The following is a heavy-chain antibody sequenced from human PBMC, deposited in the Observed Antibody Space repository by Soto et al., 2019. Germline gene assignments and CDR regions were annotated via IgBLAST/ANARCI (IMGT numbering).Heavy chain of an antibody. CDR1: GGSISGYF. J-gene: IGHJ3*02. Sequence: PSETLSLTCTIFGGSISGYFWTWIRQPPGRGLECSGNIYYTGSSYYNPPLKSPVTISVATSKNQLSLNLSSVTAADTAVYFCARVRDNGGYSGKGAIDIWGQGTMVTVSS. CDR3: ARVRDNGGYSGKGAIDI. D-gene: IGHD3-22*01. CDR2: IYYTGSS. V-gene: IGHV4-59*01.